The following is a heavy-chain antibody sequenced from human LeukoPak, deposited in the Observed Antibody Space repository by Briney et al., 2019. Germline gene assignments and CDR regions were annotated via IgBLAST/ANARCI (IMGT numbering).Heavy chain of an antibody. V-gene: IGHV4-59*01. CDR3: ARGGRYGSGNHFDY. D-gene: IGHD3-10*01. J-gene: IGHJ4*02. CDR1: GGSISSYY. CDR2: IYYSGST. Sequence: SETLSLTCTVSGGSISSYYWSWIRQPPGKGLEWIGYIYYSGSTNYNPSLKSRVTISVDTSKNQFSLKLSSVTAADTAVYYCARGGRYGSGNHFDYWGQGTLVTVSS.